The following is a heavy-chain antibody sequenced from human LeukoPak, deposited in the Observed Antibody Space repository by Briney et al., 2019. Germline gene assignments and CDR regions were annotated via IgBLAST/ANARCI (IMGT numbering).Heavy chain of an antibody. J-gene: IGHJ4*02. D-gene: IGHD4-17*01. CDR2: IYHSGST. V-gene: IGHV4-4*02. CDR3: ARADGDLGY. Sequence: GSLRLSCAASGFTFSSYAMSWVRQAPGKGLEWIGEIYHSGSTNYNPSLKSRVTISVDKSKNQFSLKLSSVTAADTAVYYCARADGDLGYWGQGTLVTVSS. CDR1: GFTFSSYAM.